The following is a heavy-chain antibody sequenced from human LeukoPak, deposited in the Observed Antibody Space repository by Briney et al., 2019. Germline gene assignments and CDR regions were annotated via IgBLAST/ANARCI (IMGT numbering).Heavy chain of an antibody. D-gene: IGHD3-22*01. V-gene: IGHV3-21*01. J-gene: IGHJ5*02. Sequence: GGSLRLSCAASGFTFRRYGMNWVRQAPGKGLEWVSSIGSTSSYIYYADSVKGRFTISRDNAKNSLYLQMNSLRAEDTAVYYCARRYYDSGGYSDHWGQGTLVTVSS. CDR3: ARRYYDSGGYSDH. CDR1: GFTFRRYG. CDR2: IGSTSSYI.